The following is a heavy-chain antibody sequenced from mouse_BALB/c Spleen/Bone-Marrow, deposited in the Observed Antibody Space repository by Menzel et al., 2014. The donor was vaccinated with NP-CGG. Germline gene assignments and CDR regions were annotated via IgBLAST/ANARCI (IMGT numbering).Heavy chain of an antibody. D-gene: IGHD1-2*01. Sequence: VKLMESGPGLVVPSQSLSIPCTVSGFSLSRYSVHWVRQPPGKGLEWLGMIWGGGSTDYNSALKSRLSISKDNSKSQVFLKMNSLQTDDTAMYYCARNIHITTWMDYWGQGTSVTVSS. CDR3: ARNIHITTWMDY. J-gene: IGHJ4*01. CDR1: GFSLSRYS. CDR2: IWGGGST. V-gene: IGHV2-6-4*01.